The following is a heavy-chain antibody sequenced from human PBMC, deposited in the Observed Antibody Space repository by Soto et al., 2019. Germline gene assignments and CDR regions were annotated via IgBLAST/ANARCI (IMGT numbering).Heavy chain of an antibody. CDR2: IYYTGST. CDR1: GGAIRSAIYH. V-gene: IGHV4-31*03. Sequence: PSETLSLTCTAFGGAIRSAIYHWTWIRHHPGKGLEWIGHIYYTGSTYYNPSLKSRIAISVDTSKNQFSLKLTSVTAADTAVYYCASALKISLGEIDYWGQGSLVTVSS. D-gene: IGHD3-3*01. J-gene: IGHJ4*02. CDR3: ASALKISLGEIDY.